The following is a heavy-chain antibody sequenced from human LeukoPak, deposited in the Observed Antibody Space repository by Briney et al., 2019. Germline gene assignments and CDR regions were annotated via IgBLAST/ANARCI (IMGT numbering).Heavy chain of an antibody. J-gene: IGHJ4*02. V-gene: IGHV3-23*01. CDR1: RFTFSKYA. CDR3: AEDYFQRPGLMGY. Sequence: GGSLRLSCAASRFTFSKYAMSWARQAPGKGLEWVSYISARGGGTYYADSVKGRFPLSRHNSKNTLYLQMNSLRADDTAVYYCAEDYFQRPGLMGYWAQETLVTVSS. CDR2: ISARGGGT. D-gene: IGHD2-8*01.